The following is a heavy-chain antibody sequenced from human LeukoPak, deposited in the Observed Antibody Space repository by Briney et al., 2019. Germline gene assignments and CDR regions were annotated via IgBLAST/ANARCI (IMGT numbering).Heavy chain of an antibody. CDR3: ASPRGHAFDI. Sequence: EASVKVSCKASGYTFTSYGISWVRQAPGQGLEWMGWIKTNTGNPTYAQGFTGRFVFSLDTSVSTAYLQISNLKAEDTAVYYCASPRGHAFDIWGQGTMVTVSS. J-gene: IGHJ3*02. V-gene: IGHV7-4-1*02. CDR2: IKTNTGNP. CDR1: GYTFTSYG.